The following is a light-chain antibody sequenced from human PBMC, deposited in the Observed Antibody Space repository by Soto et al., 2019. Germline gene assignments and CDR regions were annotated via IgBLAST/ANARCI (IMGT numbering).Light chain of an antibody. CDR3: QQYNGYWT. CDR2: EAS. CDR1: QSFSGS. Sequence: DIQMTQSPSTLSASVGDRVTITCRASQSFSGSLAWYQQKPGKAPKLLIYEASNLKSGVPSRFSGSGSGTEYTLTISSLQPDDSASYYCQQYNGYWTFGQGTRVEIK. J-gene: IGKJ1*01. V-gene: IGKV1-5*03.